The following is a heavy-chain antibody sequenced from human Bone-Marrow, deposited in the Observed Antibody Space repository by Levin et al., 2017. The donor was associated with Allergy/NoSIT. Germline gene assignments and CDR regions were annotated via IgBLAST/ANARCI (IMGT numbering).Heavy chain of an antibody. D-gene: IGHD3-22*01. Sequence: CAVSGGSISMSKWWSWVRQPPGKGLEWIGEIYHSGSTNYNPSLESRVTISVDKSKNHFSLKLSSVTAADTALYYCASSVYYSLDYWGQGTLVTVSS. CDR3: ASSVYYSLDY. CDR1: GGSISMSKW. J-gene: IGHJ4*02. V-gene: IGHV4-4*02. CDR2: IYHSGST.